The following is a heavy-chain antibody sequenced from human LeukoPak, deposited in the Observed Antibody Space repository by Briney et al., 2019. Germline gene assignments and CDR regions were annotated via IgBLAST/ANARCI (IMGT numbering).Heavy chain of an antibody. CDR2: IKQDGSEK. CDR3: AKDREMATISGEDDY. D-gene: IGHD5-24*01. V-gene: IGHV3-7*03. J-gene: IGHJ4*02. CDR1: GFTFSSYW. Sequence: GGSLRLSCAASGFTFSSYWMSWVRQAPGKGLEWVANIKQDGSEKYYVDSVKGRFTISRDNSKNTPYLQMNSLRAEDTAVYYCAKDREMATISGEDDYWGQGTLVTVSS.